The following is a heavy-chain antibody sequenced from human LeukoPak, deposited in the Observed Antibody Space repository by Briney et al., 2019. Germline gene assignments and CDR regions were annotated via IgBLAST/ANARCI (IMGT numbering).Heavy chain of an antibody. CDR1: GGSISSSSYY. V-gene: IGHV4-39*01. CDR3: ARITMIVVVMDAFDI. D-gene: IGHD3-22*01. Sequence: PSETLSLTCTVSGGSISSSSYYWGWIRQPPGKGLEWIGTIYYSGSSYYNPSLKSRVTISVDTSKNQFSLTLSSVTAADTAVYYCARITMIVVVMDAFDIWGQGTMVTVSS. J-gene: IGHJ3*02. CDR2: IYYSGSS.